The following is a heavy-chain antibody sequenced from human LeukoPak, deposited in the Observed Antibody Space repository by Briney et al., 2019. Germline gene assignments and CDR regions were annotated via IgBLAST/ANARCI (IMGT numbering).Heavy chain of an antibody. CDR1: GGSISSGDYY. CDR3: CSWGAIVVVPAASYFDY. D-gene: IGHD2-2*01. J-gene: IGHJ4*02. Sequence: SQTLSLTCTVSGGSISSGDYYWSWIRQPPGRCLEWIGYIYYSGTTYYTPSLKSRVTIAVDTSKNQLSLKLSSVTAADTAVDYFCSWGAIVVVPAASYFDYWGQGTQVTVSS. V-gene: IGHV4-30-4*08. CDR2: IYYSGTT.